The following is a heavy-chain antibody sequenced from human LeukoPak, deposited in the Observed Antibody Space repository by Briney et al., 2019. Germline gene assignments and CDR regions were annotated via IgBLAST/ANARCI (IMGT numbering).Heavy chain of an antibody. CDR3: AKGPEDIVVVPAAIG. CDR2: ISGSGGST. V-gene: IGHV3-23*01. CDR1: GFTFSCYA. D-gene: IGHD2-2*01. J-gene: IGHJ4*02. Sequence: GGSLRLSCAASGFTFSCYAMSWVRQAPGKGLEWVSAISGSGGSTYYADSVKGRFTISRDNSKNTLYLQMNSLRAEDTAVYYCAKGPEDIVVVPAAIGWGQGTLVTVSS.